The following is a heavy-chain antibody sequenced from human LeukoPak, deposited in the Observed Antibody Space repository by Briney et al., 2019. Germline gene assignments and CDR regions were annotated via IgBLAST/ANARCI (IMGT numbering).Heavy chain of an antibody. V-gene: IGHV4-39*07. CDR2: IYYSGST. CDR1: GGSISSSSYY. D-gene: IGHD5-24*01. Sequence: SETLSLTCTVSGGSISSSSYYWGWIRQPPGKGLEWIGSIYYSGSTYYNPSLKSRVTISVDTSKNQFSLKLSSVTAADTAVYYCARGVLQRSWFDPWGQGTLVTVSS. J-gene: IGHJ5*02. CDR3: ARGVLQRSWFDP.